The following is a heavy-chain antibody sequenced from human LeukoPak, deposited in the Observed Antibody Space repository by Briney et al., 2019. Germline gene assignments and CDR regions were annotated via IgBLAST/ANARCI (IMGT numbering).Heavy chain of an antibody. D-gene: IGHD3-22*01. CDR3: AKVRGGSYYDSSGYDFDY. Sequence: GGSLRLSCAASGFTFSSYAMSWVRQAPGKGLEWVSAISGSGGGTYYADSVKGRFTISRDNSKNTLYLQMNSLRAEDTAVYYCAKVRGGSYYDSSGYDFDYWGQGTLVTVSS. V-gene: IGHV3-23*01. J-gene: IGHJ4*02. CDR1: GFTFSSYA. CDR2: ISGSGGGT.